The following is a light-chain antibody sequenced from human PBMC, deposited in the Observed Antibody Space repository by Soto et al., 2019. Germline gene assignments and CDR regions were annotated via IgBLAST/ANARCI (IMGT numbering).Light chain of an antibody. CDR3: ASYTTSSNYV. CDR2: DVS. V-gene: IGLV2-14*01. Sequence: QSMLPHPASLSGSPGQSITISCTGSSSDVGAYNYVSWYQQHPGKAPKLMIYDVSNRPSGVSNRFSGSKSGNTASLTISGIQAEDEADYYCASYTTSSNYVFGTGTKVTGL. J-gene: IGLJ1*01. CDR1: SSDVGAYNY.